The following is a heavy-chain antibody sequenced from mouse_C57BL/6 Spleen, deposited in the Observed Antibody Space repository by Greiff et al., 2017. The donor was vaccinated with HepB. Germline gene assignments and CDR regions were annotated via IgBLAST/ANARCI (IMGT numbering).Heavy chain of an antibody. CDR2: INPNNGGT. J-gene: IGHJ2*01. CDR3: ARVTTVVPLDY. V-gene: IGHV1-26*01. Sequence: EVQLQQSGPELVKPGASVKISCKASGYTFTDYYMNWVKQSHGKSLEWIGDINPNNGGTSYNQKFKGKATLTVDKSSSTAYMELRSLTSEDSAVYYCARVTTVVPLDYWGQGTTLTVSS. D-gene: IGHD1-1*01. CDR1: GYTFTDYY.